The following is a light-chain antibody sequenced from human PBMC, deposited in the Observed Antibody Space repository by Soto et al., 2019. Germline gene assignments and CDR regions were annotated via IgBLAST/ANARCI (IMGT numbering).Light chain of an antibody. Sequence: IQMTQSPSSLAASVGDRVTITCRASQGIRDDLGWYQQEPGKAPKLLIYAASSLESGVPSRFRGSGSGTDFTLTISSLQPEDFATYYCLQDYNSPWTFGQGTKVDIK. V-gene: IGKV1-6*01. CDR2: AAS. J-gene: IGKJ1*01. CDR1: QGIRDD. CDR3: LQDYNSPWT.